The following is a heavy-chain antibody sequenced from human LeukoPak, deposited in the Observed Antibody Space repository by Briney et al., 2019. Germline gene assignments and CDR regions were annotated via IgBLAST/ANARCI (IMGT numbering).Heavy chain of an antibody. CDR1: GGSFSGYY. CDR2: INHSGST. D-gene: IGHD2-21*02. V-gene: IGHV4-34*01. CDR3: ARDIVVVTAILDY. J-gene: IGHJ4*02. Sequence: SETLSLTCAVYGGSFSGYYWSWLRQPPGKGLEWIGEINHSGSTNYNPSLKSRVTISVDTSKNQFSLKLSSVTAADTAVYYCARDIVVVTAILDYWGQGTVVTVSS.